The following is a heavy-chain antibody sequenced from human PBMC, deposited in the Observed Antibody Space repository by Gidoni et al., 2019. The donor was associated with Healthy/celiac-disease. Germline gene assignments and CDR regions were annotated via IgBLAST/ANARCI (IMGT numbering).Heavy chain of an antibody. CDR1: GYTFTSYA. Sequence: QVQLVQSGAEVKKPGASVKVYCKDSGYTFTSYAMHWVRQAPGQRLEWMGWLNAGNGNTKYSQKFQGRVTITRDTSASTAYMELSSLRSEDTAVYYCARKGLRGRDDAFDIWGQGTMVT. CDR3: ARKGLRGRDDAFDI. J-gene: IGHJ3*02. CDR2: LNAGNGNT. D-gene: IGHD3-16*01. V-gene: IGHV1-3*01.